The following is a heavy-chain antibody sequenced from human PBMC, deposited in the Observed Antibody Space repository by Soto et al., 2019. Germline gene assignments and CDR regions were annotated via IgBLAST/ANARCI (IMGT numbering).Heavy chain of an antibody. V-gene: IGHV3-74*01. CDR2: IDNDGSNT. CDR1: GFTFSSFW. Sequence: PGGSLRLSCAASGFTFSSFWMHWVRQAPGKGLVWVSRIDNDGSNTDYADSVKGRFTISRDNAKNTLYLQMNSLRAEDTAVYYCTGEVASGYWGQGTLVTVSS. CDR3: TGEVASGY. J-gene: IGHJ4*02. D-gene: IGHD2-8*02.